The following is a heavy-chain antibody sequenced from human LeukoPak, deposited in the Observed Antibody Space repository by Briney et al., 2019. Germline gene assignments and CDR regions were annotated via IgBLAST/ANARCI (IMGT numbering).Heavy chain of an antibody. Sequence: GASVKLSCKASGGTFSSYAISWVRQAPGQGLEWMGGIIPIFGTANYAQKFQGRVTITADESTSTAYMELSSLRSEDTAVYYCARDGAILEWHPGGYYYYYMDVWGKGTTVTVSS. J-gene: IGHJ6*03. CDR1: GGTFSSYA. CDR2: IIPIFGTA. CDR3: ARDGAILEWHPGGYYYYYMDV. V-gene: IGHV1-69*13. D-gene: IGHD3-3*01.